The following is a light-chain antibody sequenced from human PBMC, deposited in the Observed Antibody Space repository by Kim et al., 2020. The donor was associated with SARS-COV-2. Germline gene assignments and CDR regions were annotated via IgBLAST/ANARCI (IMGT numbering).Light chain of an antibody. CDR2: EVS. V-gene: IGLV2-23*02. CDR3: CSYAGIYV. Sequence: SPGQSITISCTGTSSDVGSYNLVSWYQQHPGKAPKLMIYEVSKRPSGVSNRFSGSKSGNTASLTISGLQAEDEADYYCCSYAGIYVFGTGTKVTVL. J-gene: IGLJ1*01. CDR1: SSDVGSYNL.